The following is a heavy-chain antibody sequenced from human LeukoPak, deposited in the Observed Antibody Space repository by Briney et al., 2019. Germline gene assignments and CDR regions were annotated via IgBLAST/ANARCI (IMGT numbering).Heavy chain of an antibody. CDR1: GYTFTDYY. V-gene: IGHV1-2*02. J-gene: IGHJ4*02. Sequence: ASVKVSRKASGYTFTDYYMHWVRQAPGQGLEWMGWINPNTGGTNYAQKFYGRVTLTRDTSITTAYMELNRLTSDDTAAYYCARELGFCSSTSCPLYHYWGQGTLVTVSS. CDR2: INPNTGGT. CDR3: ARELGFCSSTSCPLYHY. D-gene: IGHD2-2*03.